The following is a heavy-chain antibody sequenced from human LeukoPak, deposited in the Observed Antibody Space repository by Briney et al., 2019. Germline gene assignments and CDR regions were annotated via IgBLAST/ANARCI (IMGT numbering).Heavy chain of an antibody. J-gene: IGHJ4*02. Sequence: QAGGSLRLSCAASGFTFSSYAMSWVRQAPGKGLEWVSAISGSGGSTYYADSVKGRFTISRDNSKNTLYLQMNSLRAEDTAVYYCAKTRSGYSYASFDYWGQGALVTVS. CDR3: AKTRSGYSYASFDY. CDR1: GFTFSSYA. D-gene: IGHD5-18*01. V-gene: IGHV3-23*01. CDR2: ISGSGGST.